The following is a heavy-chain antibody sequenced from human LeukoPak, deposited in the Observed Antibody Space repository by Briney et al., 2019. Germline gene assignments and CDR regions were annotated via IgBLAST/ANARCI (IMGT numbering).Heavy chain of an antibody. V-gene: IGHV4-34*01. CDR2: INHSGST. Sequence: PSETLSLTCAVYGGSFSGYYWSWIRQPPGKGLEWIGEINHSGSTNYNPSLKSRVTISVDTSKNQSSLKLSSVTAADTAVYYCARGPRRPNWFDPWGQGTLVTVSS. J-gene: IGHJ5*02. CDR1: GGSFSGYY. CDR3: ARGPRRPNWFDP.